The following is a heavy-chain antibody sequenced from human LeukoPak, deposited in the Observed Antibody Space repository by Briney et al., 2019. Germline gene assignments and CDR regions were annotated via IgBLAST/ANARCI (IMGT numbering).Heavy chain of an antibody. Sequence: PGGSLRLSCAASGFTFSDYHMSWIRQAPGKGLEWLSYISGSDNTEYYTDSVKGRFTISRDNAKSSLYLQMNSLRAEDTAVYYCARGRCSTTSCYGYNWFDPWGQGTLVTVSS. V-gene: IGHV3-11*04. CDR3: ARGRCSTTSCYGYNWFDP. CDR1: GFTFSDYH. J-gene: IGHJ5*02. CDR2: ISGSDNTE. D-gene: IGHD2-2*01.